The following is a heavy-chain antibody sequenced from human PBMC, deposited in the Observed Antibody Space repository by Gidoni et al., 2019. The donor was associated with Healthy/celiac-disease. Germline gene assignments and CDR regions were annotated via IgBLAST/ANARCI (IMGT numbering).Heavy chain of an antibody. CDR2: SYYSGST. V-gene: IGHV4-31*03. J-gene: IGHJ4*02. CDR3: ARGGD. CDR1: GGSLRSGGYS. Sequence: QVQLQASGTGLVKPSQTLSLTCTVSGGSLRSGGYSWSWIRQQPGKGLEWIGYSYYSGSTYYNPSLKSRVTISVDTSKNQFSLKLSSVTAADTAVYYCARGGDWGQGTLVTVSS.